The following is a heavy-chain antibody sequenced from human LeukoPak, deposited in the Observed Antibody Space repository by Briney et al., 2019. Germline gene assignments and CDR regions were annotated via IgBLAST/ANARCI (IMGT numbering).Heavy chain of an antibody. CDR3: ARGPTKAYTTMISGEY. J-gene: IGHJ4*02. V-gene: IGHV3-74*01. CDR1: GFTFSNYW. CDR2: INRDGRST. Sequence: GGSLRLSCAASGFTFSNYWMHWVRQAPGKGLVWVSQINRDGRSTSYADSVKGRFTISRDNAKNTLYLQMNSLRGEDTAVYYCARGPTKAYTTMISGEYWGQGTVVTVSS. D-gene: IGHD5-18*01.